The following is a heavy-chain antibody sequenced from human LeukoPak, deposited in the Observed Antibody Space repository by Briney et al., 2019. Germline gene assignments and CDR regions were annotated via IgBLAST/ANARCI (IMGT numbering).Heavy chain of an antibody. CDR3: ATESVLFDSSGYYFAFDI. D-gene: IGHD3-22*01. J-gene: IGHJ3*02. CDR1: GFTFTSSA. CDR2: IVVGSGNT. V-gene: IGHV1-58*01. Sequence: ASVKVSCKASGFTFTSSAVQWVRQARGQRLEWIGWIVVGSGNTNYAQKFQGRVTMTEDTSTDTAYMELSSLRSEDTAVYYCATESVLFDSSGYYFAFDIWGQGTMVTVSS.